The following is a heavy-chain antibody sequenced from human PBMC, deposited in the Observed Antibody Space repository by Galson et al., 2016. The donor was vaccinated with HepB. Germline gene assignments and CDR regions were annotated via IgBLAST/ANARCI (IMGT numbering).Heavy chain of an antibody. V-gene: IGHV4-39*01. D-gene: IGHD1-26*01. Sequence: LSLTCTVSGGSISSSSYYWGWIRQPPGKGLEWIGSVYYSGNSDYNPSLKTRVTISIHTSENQFSLNLNSVTAADTAVYSCARHRRVGAYSNYFDYWGQGALVTVSS. CDR2: VYYSGNS. J-gene: IGHJ4*02. CDR3: ARHRRVGAYSNYFDY. CDR1: GGSISSSSYY.